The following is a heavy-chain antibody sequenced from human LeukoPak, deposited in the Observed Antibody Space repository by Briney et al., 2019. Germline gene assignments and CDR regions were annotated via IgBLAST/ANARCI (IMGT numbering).Heavy chain of an antibody. V-gene: IGHV3-30*04. Sequence: PGGSLRLSCAASGFSFSSYAMHWVRQAPGKGLEWVAVISYDGSNKYYADSVKGRFTISRDNAKNSLYLQMNSLRAEDTAVYYCARDLGRDRYFDSWGQGTLVTVSS. D-gene: IGHD5-24*01. J-gene: IGHJ4*02. CDR1: GFSFSSYA. CDR2: ISYDGSNK. CDR3: ARDLGRDRYFDS.